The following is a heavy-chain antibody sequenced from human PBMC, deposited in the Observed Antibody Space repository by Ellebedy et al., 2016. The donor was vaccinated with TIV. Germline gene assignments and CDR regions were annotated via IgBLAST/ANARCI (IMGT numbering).Heavy chain of an antibody. CDR2: ISGSGGST. J-gene: IGHJ5*02. Sequence: GESLKISCAASGFTFSSYAMSWVRQAPGKGLEWVSAISGSGGSTYYADSVKGRFTISRDNSKNTLYLQMNSLRAEDTAVYYCAKRRGVQRYFDWLTPWGQGTLVTVSS. D-gene: IGHD3-9*01. CDR3: AKRRGVQRYFDWLTP. V-gene: IGHV3-23*01. CDR1: GFTFSSYA.